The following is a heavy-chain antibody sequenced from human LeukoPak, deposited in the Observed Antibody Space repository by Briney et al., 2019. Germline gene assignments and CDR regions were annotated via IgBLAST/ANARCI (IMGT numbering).Heavy chain of an antibody. V-gene: IGHV5-51*01. Sequence: GESLKISCKGSGYTFTTYWIGWVRQMPGKGLEWMGIIYPGDSDTRYSPSFQGQVTISADKSISTAYLQWSSLKASDTAIYYCARQPIYSSVRKYFDSWGQGTLVTVPS. D-gene: IGHD6-19*01. CDR2: IYPGDSDT. J-gene: IGHJ4*02. CDR1: GYTFTTYW. CDR3: ARQPIYSSVRKYFDS.